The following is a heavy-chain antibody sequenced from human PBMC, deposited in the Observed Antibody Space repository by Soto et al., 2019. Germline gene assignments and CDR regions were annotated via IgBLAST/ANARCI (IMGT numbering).Heavy chain of an antibody. CDR3: ARDDPADTAMVPLGMDV. J-gene: IGHJ6*02. V-gene: IGHV3-48*02. CDR2: ISSSSSTI. Sequence: GGSLRLSCAASGFTFSSYSMNWVRQAPGKGLEWVSYISSSSSTIYYADSVKGRFTISRDNAKNSLYLQMNSLRDEDTAVYYCARDDPADTAMVPLGMDVWGQGTTVTVSS. CDR1: GFTFSSYS. D-gene: IGHD5-18*01.